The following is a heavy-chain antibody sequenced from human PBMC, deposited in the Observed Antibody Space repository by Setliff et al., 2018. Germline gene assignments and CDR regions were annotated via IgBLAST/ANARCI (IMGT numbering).Heavy chain of an antibody. V-gene: IGHV4-34*01. J-gene: IGHJ5*02. CDR1: GGSFSGYY. Sequence: PSETLSLTCAVYGGSFSGYYWSWIRQPPGKGLEWIGEINHSGSTNYNPSLKSRVTISVDTSKSQFSLKLSSVAAADTAVYYCARGKNGSRQLVVLGWFDPWGQGTLVTVSS. D-gene: IGHD3-22*01. CDR3: ARGKNGSRQLVVLGWFDP. CDR2: INHSGST.